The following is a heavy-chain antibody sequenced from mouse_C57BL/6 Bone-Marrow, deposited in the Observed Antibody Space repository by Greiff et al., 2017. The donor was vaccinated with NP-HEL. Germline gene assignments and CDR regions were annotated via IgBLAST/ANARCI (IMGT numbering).Heavy chain of an antibody. D-gene: IGHD2-2*01. V-gene: IGHV5-4*01. J-gene: IGHJ2*01. CDR3: ARDRGYPYYFDY. CDR1: GFTFSSYA. Sequence: DVQLVESGGGLVKPGGSLKLSCAASGFTFSSYAMSWVRQTPEKRLEWVATISDGGSYTYYPDNVKGRFTISRDNAKNNLYLQMSHLKSEDTAMYYCARDRGYPYYFDYWGQGTTLTVSS. CDR2: ISDGGSYT.